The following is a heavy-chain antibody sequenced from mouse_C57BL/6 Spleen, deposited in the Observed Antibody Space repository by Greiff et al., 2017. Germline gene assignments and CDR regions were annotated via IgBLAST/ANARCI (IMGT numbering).Heavy chain of an antibody. D-gene: IGHD2-2*01. J-gene: IGHJ4*01. V-gene: IGHV1-80*01. CDR2: IYPGDGDT. Sequence: VQLQQSGAELVKPGASVKISCTASGFAFRSYWMNWVKQRPGKGLEWIGQIYPGDGDTIYNGKFTGKATLTSDKSSSTAYMQLISLTSADYAVYFCARSGYEYAIDYWGQGTSLTVSS. CDR1: GFAFRSYW. CDR3: ARSGYEYAIDY.